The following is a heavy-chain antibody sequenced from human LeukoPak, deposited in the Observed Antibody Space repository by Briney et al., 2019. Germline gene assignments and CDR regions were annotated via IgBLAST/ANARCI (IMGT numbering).Heavy chain of an antibody. V-gene: IGHV4-4*07. CDR1: GGSVNSYY. J-gene: IGHJ6*03. D-gene: IGHD6-13*01. CDR3: ARDGIEAAGYSYYYYMDV. Sequence: SETLSLTCTVSGGSVNSYYLSWIRQPAGKTLEWIGRIYDGGSTNYNPSLKSRVTMSVDTSKNQISLKLKSVTAADTAVYYCARDGIEAAGYSYYYYMDVWGEGTTVTISS. CDR2: IYDGGST.